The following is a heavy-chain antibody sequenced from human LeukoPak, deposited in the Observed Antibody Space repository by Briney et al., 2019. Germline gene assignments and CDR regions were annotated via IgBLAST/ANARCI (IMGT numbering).Heavy chain of an antibody. Sequence: GSLLLSCAASGFTFSSYAMHWVRPAPGKGLEWVAVISYDGSNKYYADSVKGRFTISRDNSKNTLYLQMNSLRAEDTAVYYCARDGSSSWYFDYWGQGTLVTVSS. CDR3: ARDGSSSWYFDY. CDR2: ISYDGSNK. V-gene: IGHV3-30-3*01. D-gene: IGHD6-13*01. J-gene: IGHJ4*02. CDR1: GFTFSSYA.